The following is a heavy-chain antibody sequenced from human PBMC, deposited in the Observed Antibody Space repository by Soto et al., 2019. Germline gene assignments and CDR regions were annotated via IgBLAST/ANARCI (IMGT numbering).Heavy chain of an antibody. J-gene: IGHJ5*02. D-gene: IGHD6-19*01. CDR1: GFTFSSSA. V-gene: IGHV3-23*01. Sequence: EVRLLESGGGLAQPGGSLRLSCAASGFTFSSSAMNWVRQPPGKGLEWVSSIRVGGGDTFYADSVRGRFTVSRDISRNTLYLQMNSLRAEDTAIYYCAKCSVGTVRSSGWCNWFDPWGQGTLVTVSS. CDR2: IRVGGGDT. CDR3: AKCSVGTVRSSGWCNWFDP.